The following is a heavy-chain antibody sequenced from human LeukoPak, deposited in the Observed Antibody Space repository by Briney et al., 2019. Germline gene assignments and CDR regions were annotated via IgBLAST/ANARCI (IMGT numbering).Heavy chain of an antibody. CDR1: GFTFSSNG. Sequence: GGSLRLSCVASGFTFSSNGMHWVRQAPGKGLEGVTFIQYDGSKKYYADSVKGRFTISRDNSKNTLYLEMNSLRAEDTAVYYCAKDIGSYYDYWGQGTLVTVSS. D-gene: IGHD3-10*01. CDR2: IQYDGSKK. J-gene: IGHJ4*02. CDR3: AKDIGSYYDY. V-gene: IGHV3-30*02.